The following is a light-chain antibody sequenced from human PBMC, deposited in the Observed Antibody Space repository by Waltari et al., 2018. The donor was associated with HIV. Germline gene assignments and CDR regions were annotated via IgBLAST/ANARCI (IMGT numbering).Light chain of an antibody. CDR1: SSNIGSNN. CDR2: SNN. J-gene: IGLJ2*01. V-gene: IGLV1-44*01. Sequence: QSVLTQPPSASGTPGQRVTISCSGNSSNIGSNNVNWYQQLPGTAPQPLIYSNNQRPSGVPDRFSGSKSGTSASLAISGLQSEDEADYYCAAWDDSLNGPGVVFGGGTKLTVL. CDR3: AAWDDSLNGPGVV.